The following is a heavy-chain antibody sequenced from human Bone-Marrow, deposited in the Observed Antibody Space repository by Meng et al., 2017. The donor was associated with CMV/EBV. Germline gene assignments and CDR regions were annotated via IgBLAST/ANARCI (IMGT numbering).Heavy chain of an antibody. V-gene: IGHV3-15*01. CDR1: GFTFSDIW. Sequence: GGSLRLSCAASGFTFSDIWMTWVRQAPGKGLEWVGRIRSKADSGTADYAAPVKGRFTISRDDSKNTLYLQMNTLKTEDTAVYYCTRQIYVVGLDVWGQGTTVTVSS. CDR3: TRQIYVVGLDV. J-gene: IGHJ6*02. D-gene: IGHD2/OR15-2a*01. CDR2: IRSKADSGTA.